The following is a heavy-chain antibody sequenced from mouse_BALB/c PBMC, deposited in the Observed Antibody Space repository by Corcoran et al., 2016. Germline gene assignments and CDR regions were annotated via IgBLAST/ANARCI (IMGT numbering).Heavy chain of an antibody. V-gene: IGHV14-3*02. Sequence: EVQLQQSGAELVKPGASGKLSCTASGFNIKDTYMHWVKQRPEQGLEWIGRIDPANGNTKYDPKFQGKATMTADTSSNTAYLQLSSLTSEATAVYYCGRSREGNYVVYWGQGTTLTVSS. CDR2: IDPANGNT. J-gene: IGHJ2*01. CDR3: GRSREGNYVVY. D-gene: IGHD3-3*01. CDR1: GFNIKDTY.